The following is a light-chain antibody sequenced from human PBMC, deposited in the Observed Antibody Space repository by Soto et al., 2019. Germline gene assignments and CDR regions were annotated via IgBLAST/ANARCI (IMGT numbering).Light chain of an antibody. CDR2: DAS. V-gene: IGKV3D-11*02. Sequence: ETVLTQSPATLSLSPGERATLSCRASQSVSSYLAWYQQKPGQAPRLLIYDASNRATGIPARFSGSGSGTDFTLTISTLAPEDFAVYYCQQRSNWQYTFGQGTKLEIK. J-gene: IGKJ2*01. CDR1: QSVSSY. CDR3: QQRSNWQYT.